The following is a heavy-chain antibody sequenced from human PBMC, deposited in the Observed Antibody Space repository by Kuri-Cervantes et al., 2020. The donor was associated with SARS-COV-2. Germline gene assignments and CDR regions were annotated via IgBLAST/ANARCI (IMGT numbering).Heavy chain of an antibody. CDR2: ISSSSSYI. V-gene: IGHV3-21*01. Sequence: GGSLRLSCAASGFTFRSYSMIWVRQAPGKGLEWVSSISSSSSYIYYADSVKGRFTISRDNAKNSLYLQMNSLRAEDTAVYYCARRVEWLRPWTYWGQGTLVTVSS. J-gene: IGHJ4*02. D-gene: IGHD5-12*01. CDR1: GFTFRSYS. CDR3: ARRVEWLRPWTY.